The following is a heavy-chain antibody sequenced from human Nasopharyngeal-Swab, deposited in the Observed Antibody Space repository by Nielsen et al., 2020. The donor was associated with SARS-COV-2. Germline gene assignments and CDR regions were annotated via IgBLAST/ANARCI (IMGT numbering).Heavy chain of an antibody. D-gene: IGHD5-12*01. CDR3: VRAPSKDIVATFPNYYYYGLDV. CDR2: INHSGST. Sequence: WIRQPPGKGLEWIGEINHSGSTNNNPSLKSRVTISVDTSKNQFSLNLNSVTAADTAVYYCVRAPSKDIVATFPNYYYYGLDVWGQGTTVTVSS. J-gene: IGHJ6*02. V-gene: IGHV4-34*01.